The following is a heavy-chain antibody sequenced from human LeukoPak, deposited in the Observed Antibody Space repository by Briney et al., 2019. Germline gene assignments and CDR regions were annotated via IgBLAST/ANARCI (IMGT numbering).Heavy chain of an antibody. CDR2: ISSSGSTI. J-gene: IGHJ4*02. Sequence: RAGGSLRLSCAASGFTFSSYAMNWVRQAPGKGLEWVSYISSSGSTIYYADSVKGRFTISRDNAKNSLYLQMNSLRAEDTAVYYCASTYWGLYYFDYWGQGTLVTVSS. CDR3: ASTYWGLYYFDY. CDR1: GFTFSSYA. V-gene: IGHV3-48*03. D-gene: IGHD7-27*01.